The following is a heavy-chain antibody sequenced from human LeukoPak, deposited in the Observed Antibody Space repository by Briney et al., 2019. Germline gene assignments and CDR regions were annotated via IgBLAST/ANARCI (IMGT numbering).Heavy chain of an antibody. J-gene: IGHJ4*02. V-gene: IGHV1-69*13. CDR2: IIPIFGTA. D-gene: IGHD3-3*01. CDR1: GYTFTSYG. Sequence: ASVKVSCKASGYTFTSYGISWVRQAPGQGLQWMGGIIPIFGTANYAQKFQGRVTITADESTSTAYMELSSLRSEDTAVYYCARELSFGVDPFDYWGQGTLVTVSS. CDR3: ARELSFGVDPFDY.